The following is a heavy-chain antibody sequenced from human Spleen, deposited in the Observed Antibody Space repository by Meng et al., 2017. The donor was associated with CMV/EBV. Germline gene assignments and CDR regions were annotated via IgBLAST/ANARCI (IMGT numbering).Heavy chain of an antibody. J-gene: IGHJ4*02. CDR1: GFTFSSYS. CDR3: ACRSGSYPTYYFDY. D-gene: IGHD1-26*01. V-gene: IGHV3-21*01. CDR2: ISSSSSYI. Sequence: GGSLRLSCAASGFTFSSYSMNWVRQAPGKGLEWDSSISSSSSYIYYADSVKGRFTISRDNSKNTLYLQMNSLRAEDTAVYYCACRSGSYPTYYFDYWGQGTLVTVSS.